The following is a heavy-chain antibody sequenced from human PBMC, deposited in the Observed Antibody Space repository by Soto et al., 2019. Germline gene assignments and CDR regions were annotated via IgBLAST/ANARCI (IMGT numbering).Heavy chain of an antibody. V-gene: IGHV1-69*06. CDR2: IIPIFGTA. CDR3: ASPVRPGWEPYYYYYGMDV. Sequence: ASVKVSCKASGGTFSSYAISWARQAPGQGLEWMGGIIPIFGTANYAQKFQGRVTITVDKSTSTAYMELSSLRSEDTAVYYCASPVRPGWEPYYYYYGMDVWGQGTTVTVSS. D-gene: IGHD1-26*01. CDR1: GGTFSSYA. J-gene: IGHJ6*02.